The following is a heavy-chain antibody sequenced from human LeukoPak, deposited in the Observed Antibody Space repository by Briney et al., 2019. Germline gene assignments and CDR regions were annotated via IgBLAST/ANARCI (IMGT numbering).Heavy chain of an antibody. CDR2: INPNSGGT. D-gene: IGHD2-21*02. Sequence: ASVTVSCKASGYTFTGYYMHRVRQAPGQGLEWMGRINPNSGGTNYAQKFQGRVTMTRDTSVSTAYMELSRLRSDDTAVYYCARDFDGAGDWNYLVYWGQGTLVTVSS. CDR1: GYTFTGYY. CDR3: ARDFDGAGDWNYLVY. J-gene: IGHJ4*02. V-gene: IGHV1-2*06.